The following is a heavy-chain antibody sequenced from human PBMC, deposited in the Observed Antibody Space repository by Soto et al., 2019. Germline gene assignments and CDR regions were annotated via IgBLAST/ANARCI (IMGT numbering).Heavy chain of an antibody. CDR3: ARGDDNSGYYYAFDS. V-gene: IGHV3-48*03. Sequence: EVQLLESGGALVQPGGSLRLSCEASGFTFSNYDMNWVRQAPGKGLEWVSYISGSGRTIYYADSVKGRFTISRDSAKKSLFLQMNSLRAEDTALYYCARGDDNSGYYYAFDSWGQGTPVTVSS. CDR1: GFTFSNYD. D-gene: IGHD3-22*01. J-gene: IGHJ4*02. CDR2: ISGSGRTI.